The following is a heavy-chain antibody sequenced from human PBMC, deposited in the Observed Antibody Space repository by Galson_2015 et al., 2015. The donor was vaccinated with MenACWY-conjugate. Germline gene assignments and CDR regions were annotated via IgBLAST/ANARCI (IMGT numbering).Heavy chain of an antibody. V-gene: IGHV1-69*13. D-gene: IGHD4-17*01. CDR2: IIPVFHTT. Sequence: SVKVSCKASGDSFNTYSFNWLRQAPGQGPEWLGGIIPVFHTTDYAQRFQGRLTITADESTTTVYMELSSLRSDDTAIYYCARPGGEYEPSTCVVYWGQGTLLTVPS. CDR1: GDSFNTYS. J-gene: IGHJ4*02. CDR3: ARPGGEYEPSTCVVY.